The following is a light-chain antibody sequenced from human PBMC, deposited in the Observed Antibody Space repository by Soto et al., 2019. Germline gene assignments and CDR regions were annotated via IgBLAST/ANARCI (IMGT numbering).Light chain of an antibody. CDR3: QQYDNLYT. J-gene: IGKJ2*01. CDR1: HDISEY. CDR2: GAS. Sequence: DLQMTQSPSSLSASVGDRVTITCQASHDISEYLNWYQQKPGKAPKLLIYGASNLEMGVPSRFSGSGSGTDFTFTISSLQPEDIGTYYCQQYDNLYTFIQGTKLEI. V-gene: IGKV1-33*01.